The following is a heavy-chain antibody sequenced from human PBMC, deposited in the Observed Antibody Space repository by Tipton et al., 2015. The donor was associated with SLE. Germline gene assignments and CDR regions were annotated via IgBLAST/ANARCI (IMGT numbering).Heavy chain of an antibody. J-gene: IGHJ3*02. V-gene: IGHV4-34*01. CDR3: ARTSIAGLGDAFDI. Sequence: TLSLTCAVYGGSISGHYWGWIRQPPGKGLEWIGSIYHSGSTNYSPSLKSRVTISVDTSKNQFSLKLSSVTAADTAVYYCARTSIAGLGDAFDIWGQGTMVTVSS. CDR1: GGSISGHY. D-gene: IGHD6-6*01. CDR2: IYHSGST.